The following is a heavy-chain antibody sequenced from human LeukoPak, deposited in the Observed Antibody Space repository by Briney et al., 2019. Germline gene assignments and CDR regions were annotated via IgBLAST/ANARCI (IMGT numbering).Heavy chain of an antibody. CDR3: ARVRPSDSSGYYLDAFDI. CDR2: IYPGDSDT. D-gene: IGHD3-22*01. CDR1: GYSFTSYW. V-gene: IGHV5-51*01. J-gene: IGHJ3*02. Sequence: LGASLKISCKGSGYSFTSYWIGWVRQMPGKGLEWMGIIYPGDSDTRYSPSFQGQVTISADKSISTAYLQWSSLKASDTAMYYCARVRPSDSSGYYLDAFDIWGQGTMVTVSS.